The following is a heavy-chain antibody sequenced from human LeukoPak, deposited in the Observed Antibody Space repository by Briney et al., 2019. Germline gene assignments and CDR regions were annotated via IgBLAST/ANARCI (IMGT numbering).Heavy chain of an antibody. Sequence: SQTLSLTCTVSGGSISSGSYYWSWIRQPAGKELECIGRIYTSGSTNYNPSLKSRVTISVDTSKNQFSLKLSSVTAADTAVYYCARDSKFSTYGGFHYFDCWGQGTLVTVSS. CDR1: GGSISSGSYY. CDR2: IYTSGST. V-gene: IGHV4-61*02. CDR3: ARDSKFSTYGGFHYFDC. D-gene: IGHD4-23*01. J-gene: IGHJ4*02.